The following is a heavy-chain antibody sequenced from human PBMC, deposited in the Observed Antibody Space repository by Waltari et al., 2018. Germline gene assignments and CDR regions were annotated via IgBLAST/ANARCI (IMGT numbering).Heavy chain of an antibody. V-gene: IGHV3-7*01. CDR2: IKEDGSRK. J-gene: IGHJ4*02. D-gene: IGHD3-10*01. CDR3: AKDRGWFRFDY. CDR1: GFALSDSW. Sequence: EVQLAESGGGLVQPGGSLRPSCAASGFALSDSWLSWVRQAPGKGLEWVAQIKEDGSRKYYVGSVRDRFTISRDNAKNSLYLEMNSLRDEDTAVYYCAKDRGWFRFDYWGQGTLVTVSP.